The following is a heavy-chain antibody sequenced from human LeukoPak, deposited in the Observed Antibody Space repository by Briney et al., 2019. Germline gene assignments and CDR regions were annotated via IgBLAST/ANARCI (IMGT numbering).Heavy chain of an antibody. D-gene: IGHD3-10*01. V-gene: IGHV3-23*01. J-gene: IGHJ4*02. CDR1: GFTFSSYA. CDR3: AKERYDSGTYSYFDY. Sequence: PGGSLRLSCAASGFTFSSYAMSWVRQAPGKGLEWVSAISGSGGSTYYADSVKGRFTISRDNSTNTLYLQMSSLRAEDTAVYYCAKERYDSGTYSYFDYWGQGTLVTVSS. CDR2: ISGSGGST.